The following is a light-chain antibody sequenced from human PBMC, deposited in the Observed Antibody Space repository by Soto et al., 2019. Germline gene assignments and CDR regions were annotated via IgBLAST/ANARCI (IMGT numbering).Light chain of an antibody. CDR1: SSDVGGYNY. CDR3: ASCAGSNQV. Sequence: QPVLTQPPSASGSPAQSVTISCTGTSSDVGGYNYVSWYQKYPGKAPKLLIYEATKQPSWVPDRFSGCKSGNPGSMPVSGVLAEGEADYCCASCAGSNQVFGTGSKVTGL. CDR2: EAT. V-gene: IGLV2-8*01. J-gene: IGLJ1*01.